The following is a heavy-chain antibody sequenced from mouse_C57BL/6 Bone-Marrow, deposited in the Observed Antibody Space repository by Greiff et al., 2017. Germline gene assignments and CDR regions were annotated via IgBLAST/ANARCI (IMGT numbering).Heavy chain of an antibody. V-gene: IGHV1-61*01. CDR2: IYPSDSET. CDR3: ARKTFCYGSSYAMDY. D-gene: IGHD1-1*01. CDR1: GYTFTSYW. J-gene: IGHJ4*01. Sequence: QVQLQQPGAELVRPGSSVKLSCKASGYTFTSYWMDWVKQRPGQGLEWIGNIYPSDSETHYNQKFKDKATLTVDKSSSTAYMQLSSLTSEDSAVYYWARKTFCYGSSYAMDYWGQGTSVTVSS.